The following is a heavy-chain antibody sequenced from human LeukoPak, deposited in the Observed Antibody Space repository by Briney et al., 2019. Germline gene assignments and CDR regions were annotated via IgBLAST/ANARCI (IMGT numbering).Heavy chain of an antibody. CDR2: ISYDGSNK. CDR3: AKPTRGAIYGQD. CDR1: GFTFSSYG. V-gene: IGHV3-30*18. Sequence: GGSLRLSRAASGFTFSSYGMHWVRQAPGKGLEWVAVISYDGSNKYYADSVKGRFTISRDNSKNTLYLQMNSLRAEDTAVYYCAKPTRGAIYGQDWGQGTLVTVSS. D-gene: IGHD3-10*01. J-gene: IGHJ4*02.